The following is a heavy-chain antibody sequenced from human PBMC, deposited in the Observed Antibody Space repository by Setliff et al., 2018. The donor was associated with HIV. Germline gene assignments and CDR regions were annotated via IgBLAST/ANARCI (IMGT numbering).Heavy chain of an antibody. CDR3: ARDPYCSGDGCFRYYQH. CDR2: IHTSGNA. D-gene: IGHD2-15*01. V-gene: IGHV4-61*09. Sequence: SETLSLTCTVSGGSISSGTYFWSWIRQPAGKGLEWIGHIHTSGNANYNPSLNSRVTISVDTSKNHFSLKLSSVTAADTAVYYCARDPYCSGDGCFRYYQHWGRGTLVTVSS. CDR1: GGSISSGTYF. J-gene: IGHJ1*01.